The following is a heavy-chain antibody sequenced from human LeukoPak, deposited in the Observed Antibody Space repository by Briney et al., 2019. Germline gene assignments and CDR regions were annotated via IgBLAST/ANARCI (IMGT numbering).Heavy chain of an antibody. J-gene: IGHJ4*02. Sequence: GGSLRLSCAASGFNVSNNYMTWVRQAPGRGLEWVSLIYSSGSTYYADSVKGRFTISRDNSKNTLYLQVNSLRAEDTAVYYCARRGDGGRSFDYWGQGTLVTVSS. CDR1: GFNVSNNY. CDR2: IYSSGST. V-gene: IGHV3-53*01. D-gene: IGHD4-23*01. CDR3: ARRGDGGRSFDY.